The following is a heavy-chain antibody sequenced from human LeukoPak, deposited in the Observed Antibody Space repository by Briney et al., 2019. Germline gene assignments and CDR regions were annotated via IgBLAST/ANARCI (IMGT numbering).Heavy chain of an antibody. CDR3: ARVGRYSSGMMD. D-gene: IGHD6-19*01. CDR1: GGTFSSYA. J-gene: IGHJ4*02. V-gene: IGHV1-69*01. Sequence: ASVKVSCKASGGTFSSYAISWVRQAPGQGLEWMGGIIPIFGTANYAQKFQGRVTITADESTSTAYMELSSLRSEDTAVYYCARVGRYSSGMMDWGQGTLVTVSS. CDR2: IIPIFGTA.